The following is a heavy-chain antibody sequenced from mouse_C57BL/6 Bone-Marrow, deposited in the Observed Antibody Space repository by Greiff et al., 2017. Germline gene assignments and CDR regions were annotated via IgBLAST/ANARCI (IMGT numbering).Heavy chain of an antibody. V-gene: IGHV1-82*01. Sequence: QVQLQQSGPELVKPGASVKISCKASGYAFSSSWMNWVKQRPGKGLEWIGRIYPGDGDTNYNGKFKGKATLTADKSSSTAYMQLSSLTSEDSAVYFCARKYYGPWYFDVWGTGTTVTVSS. CDR1: GYAFSSSW. CDR2: IYPGDGDT. CDR3: ARKYYGPWYFDV. D-gene: IGHD1-1*01. J-gene: IGHJ1*03.